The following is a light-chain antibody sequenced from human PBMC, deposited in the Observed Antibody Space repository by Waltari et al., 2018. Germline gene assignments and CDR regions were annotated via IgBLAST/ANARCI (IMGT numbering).Light chain of an antibody. CDR2: HAS. CDR1: ESVTFFGINL. Sequence: DIVLTQSPASLAVSPGQRDTITCRASESVTFFGINLIHWYQHKPGQPPNLLIYHASNKDTGVPARFSGSGSGTDFTLTINPVEADDAADYYCLQTRNSPYSFGQGTKVDLK. CDR3: LQTRNSPYS. V-gene: IGKV6D-21*02. J-gene: IGKJ2*03.